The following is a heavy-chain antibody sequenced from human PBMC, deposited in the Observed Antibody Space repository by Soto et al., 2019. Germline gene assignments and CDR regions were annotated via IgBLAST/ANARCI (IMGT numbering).Heavy chain of an antibody. CDR3: AKWNTYYDFWSGYTYFDY. Sequence: GGSLRLSCAPSGITFNRYAMCWDRQAPRKGLEWVSAISGSGGSTYYADSVKGRFTISRDNSENTLYLQMNSLRAEDTAVYYCAKWNTYYDFWSGYTYFDYWGEGTLVTVSS. V-gene: IGHV3-23*01. D-gene: IGHD3-3*01. J-gene: IGHJ4*02. CDR2: ISGSGGST. CDR1: GITFNRYA.